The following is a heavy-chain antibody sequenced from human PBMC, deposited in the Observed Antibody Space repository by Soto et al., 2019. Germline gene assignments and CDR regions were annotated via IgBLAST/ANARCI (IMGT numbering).Heavy chain of an antibody. CDR3: LRYSANNSPIY. V-gene: IGHV1-18*01. CDR2: ISGYNGNT. Sequence: GASVKVSCKASGFTFTTFAISWVRQAPGQGLEWMGWISGYNGNTNYAERLQGRVTLTTDTSTSTAYMELRSLRSDDTAIYYCLRYSANNSPIYWGQGTLVTVSS. D-gene: IGHD1-26*01. CDR1: GFTFTTFA. J-gene: IGHJ4*02.